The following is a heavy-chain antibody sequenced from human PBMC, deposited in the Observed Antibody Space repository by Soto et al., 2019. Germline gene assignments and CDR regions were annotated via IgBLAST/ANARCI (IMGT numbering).Heavy chain of an antibody. D-gene: IGHD3-3*01. Sequence: QVQLVQSGAEVKKPGSSVKVSCKASGDTFSSYAISWVRKAPGQGLVWMGLIIPILGTAKHAQRLLGRVTITADESTRTVYMELSSLRSEDTAVYYCARGAGIFGVVAVDYWGQGTLVTVSA. CDR1: GDTFSSYA. CDR3: ARGAGIFGVVAVDY. J-gene: IGHJ4*02. V-gene: IGHV1-69*01. CDR2: IIPILGTA.